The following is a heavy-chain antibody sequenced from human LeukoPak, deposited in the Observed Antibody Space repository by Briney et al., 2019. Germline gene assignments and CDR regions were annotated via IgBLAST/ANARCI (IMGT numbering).Heavy chain of an antibody. Sequence: GGSLRLSCAASGFTFSNYAMTWVRQAPGKGLEWVSAISGSGGSTYYADSVKGRFTISRDSSKNALYLQMNTLRAEDTAVYYCAKDLPGFFDYWGQGILVTVSS. CDR1: GFTFSNYA. J-gene: IGHJ4*02. CDR2: ISGSGGST. V-gene: IGHV3-23*01. CDR3: AKDLPGFFDY.